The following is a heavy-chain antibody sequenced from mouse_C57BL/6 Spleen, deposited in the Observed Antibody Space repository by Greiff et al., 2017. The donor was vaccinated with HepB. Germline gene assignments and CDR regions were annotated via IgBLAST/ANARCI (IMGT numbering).Heavy chain of an antibody. CDR2: ISYSGST. V-gene: IGHV3-8*01. CDR3: ARYYYGSSYGWYFDV. J-gene: IGHJ1*03. D-gene: IGHD1-1*01. Sequence: DVQLQESGPGLAKPSQTLSLTCSVTGYSITSDYWNWIRKFPGNKLEYMGYISYSGSTYYNPSLKSRISITRDTSKNQYYLQLNSVTTEDTATYYCARYYYGSSYGWYFDVWGTGTTVTVSS. CDR1: GYSITSDY.